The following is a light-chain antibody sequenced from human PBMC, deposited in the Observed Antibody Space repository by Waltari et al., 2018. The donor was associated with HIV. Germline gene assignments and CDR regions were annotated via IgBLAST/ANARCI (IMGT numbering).Light chain of an antibody. J-gene: IGLJ1*01. CDR2: KNY. Sequence: QSVLTQPPSASGTPGQTVTISCSGGSSNIGNDNVYWYQQLPGMTPKLLIYKNYVRPSRDPDRFTSSKSGTSASLAISELRSEDEADYYCVGWDSSLSAYVVGAGTKVTVL. V-gene: IGLV1-47*01. CDR1: SSNIGNDN. CDR3: VGWDSSLSAYV.